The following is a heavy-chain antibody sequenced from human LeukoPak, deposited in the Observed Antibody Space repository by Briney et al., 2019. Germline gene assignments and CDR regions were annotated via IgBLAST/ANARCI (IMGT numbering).Heavy chain of an antibody. D-gene: IGHD3-22*01. J-gene: IGHJ5*02. CDR1: GYSISSGYF. Sequence: SETLSLTCSISGYSISSGYFWGWIRQPPGKGLEWIGNIHHDGITYYNPSLKSRVTISLDPSKNQFSLKLTAVAAADTALYHCARVHYYDASDYSTSNWFDPWGQGTLVTVSS. V-gene: IGHV4-38-2*02. CDR3: ARVHYYDASDYSTSNWFDP. CDR2: IHHDGIT.